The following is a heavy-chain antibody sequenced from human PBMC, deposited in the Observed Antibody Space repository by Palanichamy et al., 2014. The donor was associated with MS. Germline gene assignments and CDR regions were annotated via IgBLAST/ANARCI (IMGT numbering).Heavy chain of an antibody. D-gene: IGHD3-10*01. CDR1: GFTFSSYG. V-gene: IGHV3-33*01. CDR3: ARGEYGSGSYYSRPEYYYGMDV. CDR2: IWYDGSNK. J-gene: IGHJ6*02. Sequence: QVQLVESGGGVVQPGRSLRLSCAASGFTFSSYGMHWVRQAPGRGLEWVALIWYDGSNKYYADSVKGRFTISRDNSKNTLYPQMSSLRAEDTAVYYCARGEYGSGSYYSRPEYYYGMDVWGQGTTVTVSS.